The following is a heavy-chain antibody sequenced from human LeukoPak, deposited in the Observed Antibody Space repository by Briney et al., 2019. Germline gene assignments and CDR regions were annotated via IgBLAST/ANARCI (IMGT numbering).Heavy chain of an antibody. CDR2: ISGSGCGT. V-gene: IGHV3-23*01. D-gene: IGHD3-3*01. CDR3: AKFSLNYDFWSGYRWFDP. CDR1: GFTFASYA. J-gene: IGHJ5*02. Sequence: PGGSLRLSCAASGFTFASYAMNWVRQAPGKRLEWVSVISGSGCGTNYADSVKGRFTISRDNSKNTLYLQMNSLRAEDTAVYYCAKFSLNYDFWSGYRWFDPWGQGTLVTVSS.